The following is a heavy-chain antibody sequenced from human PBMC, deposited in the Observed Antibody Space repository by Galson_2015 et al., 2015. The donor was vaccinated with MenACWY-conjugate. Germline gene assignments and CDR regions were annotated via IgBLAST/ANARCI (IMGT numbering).Heavy chain of an antibody. V-gene: IGHV3-7*03. D-gene: IGHD4-17*01. CDR3: VRDGDGGDNDRMDA. CDR2: IHQGGSRA. J-gene: IGHJ6*02. Sequence: SLRLSCAASGFRFTDYWMTWVRQAPGKGLDWVANIHQGGSRAYYADSVKGRFTISRDNAKNSVFLQMSSLIPEDSAVYYCVRDGDGGDNDRMDAWGQAATVTVS. CDR1: GFRFTDYW.